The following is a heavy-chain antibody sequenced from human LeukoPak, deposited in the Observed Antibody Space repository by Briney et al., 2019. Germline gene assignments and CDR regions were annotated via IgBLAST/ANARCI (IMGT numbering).Heavy chain of an antibody. D-gene: IGHD5-24*01. Sequence: PGRSLRLSCAASGFTFSSYAMHWVRQAPGKGLERVAVISYDGSNKYYADSVKGRFTISRDNSKNTLYLQMNSLRAEDTAVYYCAKDGVATKVFDIWGQGTMVTVSS. CDR1: GFTFSSYA. V-gene: IGHV3-30-3*01. CDR2: ISYDGSNK. CDR3: AKDGVATKVFDI. J-gene: IGHJ3*02.